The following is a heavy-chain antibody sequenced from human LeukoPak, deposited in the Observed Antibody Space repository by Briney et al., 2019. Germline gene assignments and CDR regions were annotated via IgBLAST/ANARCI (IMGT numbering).Heavy chain of an antibody. CDR3: AKARGKTTVAPYYFDY. Sequence: GGSLRLSCAASGFTFSSYEMNWVRQAPGKGLEWVSYISSSGSTIYYADSVKGRFTISRDNAKNSLYLQMNSLRAEDTAVYYCAKARGKTTVAPYYFDYWGQGTLVTVSS. CDR2: ISSSGSTI. J-gene: IGHJ4*02. CDR1: GFTFSSYE. D-gene: IGHD4-23*01. V-gene: IGHV3-48*03.